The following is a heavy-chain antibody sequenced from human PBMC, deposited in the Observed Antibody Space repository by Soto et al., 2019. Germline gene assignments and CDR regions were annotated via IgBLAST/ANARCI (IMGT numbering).Heavy chain of an antibody. CDR1: GDSVSSRNYQ. Sequence: QVQLQESGPGLVKPSETLSLTCSVSGDSVSSRNYQWIWIRQPPGKGLEWIGYFSYSVTTNYNPSLKSRVTLSVDTSKNQFSLRLSSVTAADTAVYYCARDNWGSLDYWGQGALVTVSS. D-gene: IGHD7-27*01. V-gene: IGHV4-61*01. CDR2: FSYSVTT. J-gene: IGHJ4*02. CDR3: ARDNWGSLDY.